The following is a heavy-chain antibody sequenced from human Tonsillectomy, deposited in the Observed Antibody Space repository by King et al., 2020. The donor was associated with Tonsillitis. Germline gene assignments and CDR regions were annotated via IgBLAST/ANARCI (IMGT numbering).Heavy chain of an antibody. J-gene: IGHJ6*02. CDR3: ARGSRVAAAGTAGYYYYYGIDV. CDR2: IYPGDSDT. CDR1: GYSFTSYC. Sequence: DVQLVESGAEVKQPGESLKISCKGSGYSFTSYCIGWVRQMPGKGLEWMGIIYPGDSDTRYSPSFKGQVTISADKSISTAYLQRSSLKASDTARYYCARGSRVAAAGTAGYYYYYGIDVWGQGTTVTVSS. D-gene: IGHD6-13*01. V-gene: IGHV5-51*01.